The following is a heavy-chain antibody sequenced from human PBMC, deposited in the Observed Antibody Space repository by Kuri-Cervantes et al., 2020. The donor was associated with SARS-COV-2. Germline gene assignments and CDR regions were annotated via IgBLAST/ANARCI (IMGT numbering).Heavy chain of an antibody. CDR1: VGSISSGGYS. D-gene: IGHD3-16*02. J-gene: IGHJ4*02. Sequence: LRLSCAVSVGSISSGGYSWRWIRQPPGKGLEWIGYIYHSGSTYYNPSLKSRVTISVDTSKNQFSLKLSSVTAADTAVYYCARGANYDYVWGSYRYGPKIRKPFDHWGQGTLVTVSS. CDR2: IYHSGST. V-gene: IGHV4-30-2*01. CDR3: ARGANYDYVWGSYRYGPKIRKPFDH.